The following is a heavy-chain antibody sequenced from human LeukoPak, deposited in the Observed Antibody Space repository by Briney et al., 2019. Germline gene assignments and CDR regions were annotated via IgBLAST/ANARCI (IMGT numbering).Heavy chain of an antibody. CDR3: ARSDGIATAGPFDY. CDR2: IYGGGRT. D-gene: IGHD6-13*01. J-gene: IGHJ4*02. Sequence: PGGSLTLFCGLCGLTHSSNYMIGLREAPGGAREWVSFIYGGGRTYYADSVKGRFTISRDNSKNTLYLQMNTLRAEDTAVYYCARSDGIATAGPFDYWGQGTLVTVS. V-gene: IGHV3-53*01. CDR1: GLTHSSNY.